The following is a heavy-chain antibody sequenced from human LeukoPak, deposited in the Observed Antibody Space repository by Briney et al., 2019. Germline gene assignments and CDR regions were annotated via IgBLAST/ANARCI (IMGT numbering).Heavy chain of an antibody. Sequence: GASVKVSCKASGYTFTSYEINWVRQATGQGLEWMGWMNPNSGNTGSAQKFQGRLTMTRNKSISTAYMELSSLRSEDTAVYFCARAVGATNHLDYWGQGTLVTVSS. V-gene: IGHV1-8*01. J-gene: IGHJ4*02. CDR3: ARAVGATNHLDY. CDR2: MNPNSGNT. D-gene: IGHD1-26*01. CDR1: GYTFTSYE.